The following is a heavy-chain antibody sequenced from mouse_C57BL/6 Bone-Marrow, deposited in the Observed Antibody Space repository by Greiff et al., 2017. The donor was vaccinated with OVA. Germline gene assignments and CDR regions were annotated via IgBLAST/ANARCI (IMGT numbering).Heavy chain of an antibody. CDR1: GYTFTSYW. CDR3: AREGYYYGSSYGRFDY. D-gene: IGHD1-1*01. CDR2: IDPSDSYT. J-gene: IGHJ2*01. V-gene: IGHV1-59*01. Sequence: QVQLKESGAELVRPGTSVKLSCKASGYTFTSYWMHWVKQRPGQGLEWIGVIDPSDSYTNYNQKFKGKATLTVDTSSSTAYMQLSSLTSEDSAVYYCAREGYYYGSSYGRFDYWGQGTTLTVSS.